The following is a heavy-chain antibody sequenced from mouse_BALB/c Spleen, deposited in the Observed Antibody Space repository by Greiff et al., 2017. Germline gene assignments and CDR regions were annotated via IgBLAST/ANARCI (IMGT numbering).Heavy chain of an antibody. CDR2: ISSGSSTI. Sequence: EVKLVESGGGLVQPGGSRKLSCAASGFTFSSFGMHWVRQAPEKGLEWVAYISSGSSTIYYADTVKGRFTISSDKPKNTLFLQMTSLRAEDTAMYYCASAEDNYLMDYWGQGTSVTVSS. CDR1: GFTFSSFG. V-gene: IGHV5-17*02. D-gene: IGHD1-3*01. J-gene: IGHJ4*01. CDR3: ASAEDNYLMDY.